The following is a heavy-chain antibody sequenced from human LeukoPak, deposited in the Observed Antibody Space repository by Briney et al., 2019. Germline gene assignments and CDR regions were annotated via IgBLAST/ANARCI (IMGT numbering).Heavy chain of an antibody. CDR3: AKDGKWLDRAFDI. J-gene: IGHJ3*02. CDR1: GFTFSTYA. D-gene: IGHD6-19*01. CDR2: IIPSGTAT. Sequence: GGSLRPSCTASGFTFSTYAMTWVRQAPGKGLEWVSGIIPSGTATYYADSVKGRFTISRDNSRNALYLQMNSLRAEDTAIYYCAKDGKWLDRAFDIWGQGTIVTVSS. V-gene: IGHV3-23*01.